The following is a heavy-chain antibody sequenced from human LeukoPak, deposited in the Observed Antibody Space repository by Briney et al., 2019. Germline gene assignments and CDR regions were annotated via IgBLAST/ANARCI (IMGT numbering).Heavy chain of an antibody. CDR2: ISGSGGST. V-gene: IGHV3-23*01. Sequence: GSLRLSCAASGFTFSSYAMSWVRQAPGKGLEWVSAISGSGGSTYYADSVKGRFTISRDNSKNTLYLQMNSLRAEDTAVYYCAKDQRWGSKAVVEVQQLGIGGGDYWGQGTLVTVSS. J-gene: IGHJ4*02. D-gene: IGHD6-13*01. CDR3: AKDQRWGSKAVVEVQQLGIGGGDY. CDR1: GFTFSSYA.